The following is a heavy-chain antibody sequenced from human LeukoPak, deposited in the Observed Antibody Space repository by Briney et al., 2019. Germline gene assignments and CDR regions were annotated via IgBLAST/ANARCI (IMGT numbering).Heavy chain of an antibody. Sequence: GGSLRLSCAASGFTFSSYWMSWARQAPGKGLEWVANIKQDGSEKYYVDSVKGRFTISRDNAKNSLYLQMNSLRAEDTAVYYCARDGRVSGTTMYYYYYYMDVWGKGTTVTVSS. D-gene: IGHD1-7*01. CDR2: IKQDGSEK. V-gene: IGHV3-7*01. CDR1: GFTFSSYW. CDR3: ARDGRVSGTTMYYYYYYMDV. J-gene: IGHJ6*03.